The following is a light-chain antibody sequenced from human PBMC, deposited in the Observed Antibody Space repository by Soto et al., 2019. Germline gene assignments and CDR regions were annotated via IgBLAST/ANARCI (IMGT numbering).Light chain of an antibody. CDR1: QGISSW. V-gene: IGKV1-12*02. J-gene: IGKJ2*01. Sequence: DIQMTQSPSSVSASVGDRVTITCRASQGISSWLAWSQQKPGKATKLLIYAASSLQCGVPSRFSGSGSGTDLNLTISSLQAVDFAAYYCQPANSSPYTVGEGTKLEIK. CDR2: AAS. CDR3: QPANSSPYT.